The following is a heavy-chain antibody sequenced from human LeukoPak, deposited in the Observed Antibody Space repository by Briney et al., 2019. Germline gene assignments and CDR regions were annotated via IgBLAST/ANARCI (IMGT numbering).Heavy chain of an antibody. CDR1: GFTFSIYT. Sequence: GGSLRLSCEASGFTFSIYTMNWVRQAPGKGLEWVSLISAGSRHIYYADSLRGRFTISRDNAKNSLYLQMNSLRAEDTAVYYCARETVFSDYWGQGTLVTVSS. J-gene: IGHJ4*02. D-gene: IGHD2/OR15-2a*01. CDR2: ISAGSRHI. V-gene: IGHV3-21*01. CDR3: ARETVFSDY.